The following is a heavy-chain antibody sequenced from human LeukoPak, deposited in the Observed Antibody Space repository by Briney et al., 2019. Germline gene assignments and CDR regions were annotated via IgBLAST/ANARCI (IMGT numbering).Heavy chain of an antibody. CDR3: ARVSRYFDWLFESGNAFDI. D-gene: IGHD3-9*01. Sequence: GGSLRLSCAASGFTFSSYSMNWVRQAPGKGLEWGSSISSSSSNIYYADSVKGRFTISRDNAKNSLYLQMNSLRAEDTAVYYCARVSRYFDWLFESGNAFDIWGQGTMVTVSS. CDR2: ISSSSSNI. J-gene: IGHJ3*02. CDR1: GFTFSSYS. V-gene: IGHV3-21*01.